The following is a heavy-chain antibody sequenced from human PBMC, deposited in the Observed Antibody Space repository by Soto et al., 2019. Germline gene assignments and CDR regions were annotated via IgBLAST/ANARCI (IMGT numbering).Heavy chain of an antibody. D-gene: IGHD3-10*01. CDR2: INPSGGST. J-gene: IGHJ6*02. Sequence: ASVKVSCKASGYTFTSYYMHWVRQAPGQGLEWMGIINPSGGSTSYAQKFQGRVTMTRDTSTSTVYMELSSLRSEDPAVYYCARGGITMVRGVIITGPLRMDVWGQGTTVTVSS. CDR1: GYTFTSYY. V-gene: IGHV1-46*01. CDR3: ARGGITMVRGVIITGPLRMDV.